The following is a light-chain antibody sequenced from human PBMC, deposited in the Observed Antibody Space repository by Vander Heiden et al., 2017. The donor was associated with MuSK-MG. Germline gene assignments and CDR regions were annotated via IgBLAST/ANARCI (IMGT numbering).Light chain of an antibody. CDR1: QSVSSSY. V-gene: IGKV3-20*01. J-gene: IGKJ4*01. Sequence: EIVLTQSPGTLSLSPGERATLSCRASQSVSSSYLAWYQQKPGQAPRLLIYGASGRATGIPDRFSGSGSGTDFTLTISRLEPEDFAVYYCQQDGSSPPAFGGGTKVEIK. CDR2: GAS. CDR3: QQDGSSPPA.